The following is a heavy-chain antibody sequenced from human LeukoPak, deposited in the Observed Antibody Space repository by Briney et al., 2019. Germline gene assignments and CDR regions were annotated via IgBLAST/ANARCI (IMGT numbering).Heavy chain of an antibody. J-gene: IGHJ6*03. CDR3: AAGKGTYNYYYYMDV. CDR2: INPSGGST. D-gene: IGHD6-13*01. V-gene: IGHV1-46*01. Sequence: ASVKVSCKASGYTFTSYYIHWVRQAPGQGLEWMGIINPSGGSTSYAQKFQGRVTMTRDTSTSTVYMELSRLRSDDTAVYYCAAGKGTYNYYYYMDVWGKGTTVTVSS. CDR1: GYTFTSYY.